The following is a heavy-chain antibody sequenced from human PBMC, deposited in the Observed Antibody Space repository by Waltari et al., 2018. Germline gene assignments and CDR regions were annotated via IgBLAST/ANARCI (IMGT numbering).Heavy chain of an antibody. Sequence: QVQLQESGPGLVKPSETLSLTCAVSGYSISSGYYWGWIRQPPGKGLGWIGSIYHSGSTYYNPSLKSRVTISVDTSKNQFSLKLSSVTAADTAVYYCARLPPLSKCSSTSCSAKPFDYWGQGTLVTVSS. CDR3: ARLPPLSKCSSTSCSAKPFDY. D-gene: IGHD2-2*01. CDR2: IYHSGST. CDR1: GYSISSGYY. V-gene: IGHV4-38-2*01. J-gene: IGHJ4*02.